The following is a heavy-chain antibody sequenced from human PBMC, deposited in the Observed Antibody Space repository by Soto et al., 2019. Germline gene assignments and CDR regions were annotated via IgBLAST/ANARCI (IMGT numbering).Heavy chain of an antibody. CDR2: ISYDGSNK. D-gene: IGHD3-16*01. J-gene: IGHJ6*02. V-gene: IGHV3-30*03. Sequence: PGGSLRLSCAASGFTLSSYGMHWVRQVPGKGLEWVAVISYDGSNKYYADSVKGRFTISRDNSKNTLYLQMNSLRAEDTAVYYCASGGNYYYYGMDVWGQGTTVTVSS. CDR3: ASGGNYYYYGMDV. CDR1: GFTLSSYG.